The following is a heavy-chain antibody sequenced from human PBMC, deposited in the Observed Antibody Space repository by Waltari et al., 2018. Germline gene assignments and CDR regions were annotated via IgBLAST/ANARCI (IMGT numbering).Heavy chain of an antibody. D-gene: IGHD3-10*01. CDR3: ARMANYYGSGSYYNLRYFDY. CDR2: FHPSGST. Sequence: QVQLQESGPGLVKPSETLSLTCTVSGYSISSGYYWGWIRQPPGKGLEWIGSFHPSGSTYYNPSLKSRVTRSVDTAKDQFSLKLSSVTAADTAVYYCARMANYYGSGSYYNLRYFDYWGQGTLVTVSS. J-gene: IGHJ4*02. CDR1: GYSISSGYY. V-gene: IGHV4-38-2*02.